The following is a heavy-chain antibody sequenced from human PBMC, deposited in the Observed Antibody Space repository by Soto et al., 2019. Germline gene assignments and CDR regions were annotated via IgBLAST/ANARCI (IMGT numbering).Heavy chain of an antibody. CDR3: AREKTRTVIAGAPPGDAFDL. D-gene: IGHD6-19*01. CDR2: INPNSGGT. CDR1: GYTFTGYY. J-gene: IGHJ3*01. V-gene: IGHV1-2*04. Sequence: ASVKVSCKASGYTFTGYYMHWVRQAPGQGLEWMGWINPNSGGTNYAQKFQGWVTMTRDTSISTAYMELSRLRSDDTAVYYCAREKTRTVIAGAPPGDAFDLWGKGKM.